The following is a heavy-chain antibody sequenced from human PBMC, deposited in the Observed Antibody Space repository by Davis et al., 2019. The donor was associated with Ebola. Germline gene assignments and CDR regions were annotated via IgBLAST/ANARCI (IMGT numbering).Heavy chain of an antibody. V-gene: IGHV4-59*08. CDR2: IDDRGST. CDR3: ARQDGPLDC. Sequence: PSETLSLTCTVSGASVRTYPWSWIRQPPRKRLEWIGYIDDRGSTNYNPSLKSRVSISVDTSKNHFSLKLSSVTAADTAVYYCARQDGPLDCWGQGTLVTVSS. CDR1: GASVRTYP. J-gene: IGHJ4*02.